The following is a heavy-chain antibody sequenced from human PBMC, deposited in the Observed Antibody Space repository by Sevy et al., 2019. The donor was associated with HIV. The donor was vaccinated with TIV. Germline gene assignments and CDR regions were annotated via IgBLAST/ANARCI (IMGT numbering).Heavy chain of an antibody. Sequence: GGSLRLSCVASGFNFRGYSMHWVRQVPGKGLEWVSYIRNTDNTIFYADSVKGRFTISRDNAKDSLYLQMNSLRDEDTALYYCARDLGWRYCDYWGQGTLVTVSS. V-gene: IGHV3-48*02. CDR3: ARDLGWRYCDY. CDR2: IRNTDNTI. J-gene: IGHJ4*02. CDR1: GFNFRGYS. D-gene: IGHD6-19*01.